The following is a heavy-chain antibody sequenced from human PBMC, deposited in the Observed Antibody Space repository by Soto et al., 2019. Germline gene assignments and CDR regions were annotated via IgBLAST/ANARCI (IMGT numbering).Heavy chain of an antibody. V-gene: IGHV4-59*01. CDR2: IYYSGST. Sequence: SETLSLTCTVSGGSISSYYWSWIRQPPGKGLEWIGYIYYSGSTNYNPSLKSRVTISVDTSKNQFSLKLSSVTAADTAVYYCASTELRDGYNLLVDYYGMGVWGQGTTVTVSS. CDR3: ASTELRDGYNLLVDYYGMGV. D-gene: IGHD5-12*01. J-gene: IGHJ6*02. CDR1: GGSISSYY.